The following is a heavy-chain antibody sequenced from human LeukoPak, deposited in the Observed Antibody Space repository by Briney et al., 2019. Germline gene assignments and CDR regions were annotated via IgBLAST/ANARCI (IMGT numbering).Heavy chain of an antibody. V-gene: IGHV3-74*01. Sequence: QPGGSLRLSCAASGFTFSTYPMHWVRQAPGKGLLWVSRINSDGSGTSYADSVKGRFTISRDNPKNSLYLQMNSLRAEDTAVYYCARGSMRMATAGLADYWGQGTLVTVSS. D-gene: IGHD5-24*01. CDR2: INSDGSGT. CDR1: GFTFSTYP. J-gene: IGHJ4*02. CDR3: ARGSMRMATAGLADY.